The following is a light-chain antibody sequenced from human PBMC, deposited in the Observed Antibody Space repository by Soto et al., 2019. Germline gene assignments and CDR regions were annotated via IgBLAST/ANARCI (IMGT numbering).Light chain of an antibody. CDR3: CSYRSSSTPWV. CDR1: SSDVGGYNY. J-gene: IGLJ1*01. Sequence: QSALTQPACVSASPGQSITISCTGTSSDVGGYNYVSWYQQHPGKAPKLMIYDVSDRPSGISNRFSASKSGNTASLAISGLQAEDEAYYYCCSYRSSSTPWVSGTGTKVTVL. V-gene: IGLV2-14*03. CDR2: DVS.